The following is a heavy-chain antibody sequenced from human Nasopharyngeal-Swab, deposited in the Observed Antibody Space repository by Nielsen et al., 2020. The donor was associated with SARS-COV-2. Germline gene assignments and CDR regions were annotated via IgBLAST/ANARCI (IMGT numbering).Heavy chain of an antibody. V-gene: IGHV1-3*01. CDR1: GYTFNSYA. J-gene: IGHJ4*02. Sequence: ASVKASCKASGYTFNSYAMHWVRQAPGQRLEWMGGINAGNGNTKYSQRFQGRVTITRDTSASTAYMELSSLRSEDTAVYYCARGIYGDYLDYFDYWGQGTLVTVSS. CDR3: ARGIYGDYLDYFDY. D-gene: IGHD4-17*01. CDR2: INAGNGNT.